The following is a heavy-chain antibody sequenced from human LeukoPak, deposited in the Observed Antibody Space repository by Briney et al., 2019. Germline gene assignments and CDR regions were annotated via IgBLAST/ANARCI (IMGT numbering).Heavy chain of an antibody. Sequence: GGSLRLSCAASGFTFSSYAMHWVRQAPGKGLEWVAVISYDGSNKYYADSVKGRFTISRDNSKNTLYLQMNSLRAEDTAVYYCARVIAAAGTHGMDVWGQGTTVTVSS. J-gene: IGHJ6*02. CDR1: GFTFSSYA. CDR2: ISYDGSNK. CDR3: ARVIAAAGTHGMDV. V-gene: IGHV3-30-3*01. D-gene: IGHD6-13*01.